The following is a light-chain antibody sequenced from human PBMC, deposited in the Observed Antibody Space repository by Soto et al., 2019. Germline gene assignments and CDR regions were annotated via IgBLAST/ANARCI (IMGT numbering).Light chain of an antibody. Sequence: QPVLTQPPSASGTPGQRVSISCFGSSSNIGSKSVNWYQHVPGTAPKLLMHANNQRPSGVPDRFSGSKSGTSASLAISGLQSEDEADYYCAAWDDSLNGVVFGGGTKLTVL. V-gene: IGLV1-44*01. J-gene: IGLJ2*01. CDR3: AAWDDSLNGVV. CDR2: ANN. CDR1: SSNIGSKS.